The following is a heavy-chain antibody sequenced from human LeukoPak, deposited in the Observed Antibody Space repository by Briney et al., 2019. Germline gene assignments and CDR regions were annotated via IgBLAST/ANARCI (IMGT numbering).Heavy chain of an antibody. CDR1: GFTFSSYA. J-gene: IGHJ4*02. CDR3: AKASKWELLRGYFDD. D-gene: IGHD1-26*01. Sequence: GGSLRPSCAASGFTFSSYAMNWVRQAPGKGLEWVSAISGSGGDTYNTDSVRGRFTISRDNSKNTLYLQMNSLKAEDTAVYYCAKASKWELLRGYFDDWGQGTLVTVFS. CDR2: ISGSGGDT. V-gene: IGHV3-23*01.